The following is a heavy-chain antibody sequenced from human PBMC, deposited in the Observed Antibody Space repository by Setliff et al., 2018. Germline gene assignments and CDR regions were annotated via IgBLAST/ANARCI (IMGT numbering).Heavy chain of an antibody. J-gene: IGHJ4*02. V-gene: IGHV5-51*01. CDR1: GYSFTSYW. CDR3: VRGSAYSSGSFDC. Sequence: GESLKISCKGSGYSFTSYWIGWVRQMPGKGLEWMGIIYPGDSDTRYSPSFQGQVTISADKAITTAYLQMNSLRAEDTAMYYCVRGSAYSSGSFDCWGQGTLVTVSS. CDR2: IYPGDSDT. D-gene: IGHD3-22*01.